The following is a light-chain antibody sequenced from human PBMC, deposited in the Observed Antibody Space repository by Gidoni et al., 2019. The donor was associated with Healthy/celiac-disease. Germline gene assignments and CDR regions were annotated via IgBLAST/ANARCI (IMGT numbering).Light chain of an antibody. V-gene: IGKV3-11*01. CDR3: QQRSNWPLT. J-gene: IGKJ3*01. CDR1: QSVSSH. Sequence: EIVLKQSPSTLSLSPGERATLSCRASQSVSSHLAWYQPNPGQAPRPLIYDASNRATGIPARFSGSGSGTDFTLTISSLEPKAFAVYYCQQRSNWPLTFGPGTKVEIK. CDR2: DAS.